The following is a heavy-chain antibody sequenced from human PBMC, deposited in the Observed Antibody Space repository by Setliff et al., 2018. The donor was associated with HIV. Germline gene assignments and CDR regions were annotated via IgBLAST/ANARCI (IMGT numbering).Heavy chain of an antibody. D-gene: IGHD1-1*01. CDR1: GGTFSSYA. Sequence: SVKVSCKASGGTFSSYAISWVRQAPGQGLEWMGRIIPIFGTANYAQKFQGRVTITADNSTSTAYMELSSLRSEDTAVYYCARNPQPTGTPDYYYYYYMDVWGKGTTVTVSS. V-gene: IGHV1-69*06. J-gene: IGHJ6*03. CDR3: ARNPQPTGTPDYYYYYYMDV. CDR2: IIPIFGTA.